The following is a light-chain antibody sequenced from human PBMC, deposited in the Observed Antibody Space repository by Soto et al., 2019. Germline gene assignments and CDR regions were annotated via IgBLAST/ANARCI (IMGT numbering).Light chain of an antibody. CDR3: QTYNSVPPVT. J-gene: IGKJ3*01. V-gene: IGKV1-27*01. CDR1: QGISNY. Sequence: DIQMTQSPSSLSASVGDRVTITCRASQGISNYLAWYQQQPGKVPMLLMYAASTLQSGVPSRFSGSGSGTDFTLTISSLQPEDVATYYCQTYNSVPPVTFGPGTKVNL. CDR2: AAS.